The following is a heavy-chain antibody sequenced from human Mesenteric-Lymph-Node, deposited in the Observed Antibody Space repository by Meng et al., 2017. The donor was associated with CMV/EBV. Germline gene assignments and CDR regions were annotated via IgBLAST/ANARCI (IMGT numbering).Heavy chain of an antibody. CDR1: GYPFTHYY. CDR2: IDPNGGGT. D-gene: IGHD1-20*01. V-gene: IGHV1-2*02. CDR3: ARARYNWNDRYWFDP. J-gene: IGHJ5*02. Sequence: SGYPFTHYYVHWVRQAPGQGLEWMGIIDPNGGGTTYAQKFQGRVTMTRDTSISTAYMELSRLRSDDTAVYYCARARYNWNDRYWFDPWGQGTLVTVSS.